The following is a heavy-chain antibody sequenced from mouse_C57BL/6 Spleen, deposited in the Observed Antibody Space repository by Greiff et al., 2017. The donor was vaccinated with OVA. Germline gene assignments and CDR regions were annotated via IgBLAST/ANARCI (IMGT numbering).Heavy chain of an antibody. CDR2: IYPGDGDT. J-gene: IGHJ4*01. CDR1: GYAFSSSW. CDR3: ARVGGLLPYAMDY. D-gene: IGHD2-3*01. Sequence: QVQLKQSGPELVKPGASVKISCKASGYAFSSSWMNWAKQRPGKGLEWIGRIYPGDGDTNYNGKFKGKATLTADKSSSTAYMQLSSLTSEDSAVYFCARVGGLLPYAMDYWGQGTSVTVSS. V-gene: IGHV1-82*01.